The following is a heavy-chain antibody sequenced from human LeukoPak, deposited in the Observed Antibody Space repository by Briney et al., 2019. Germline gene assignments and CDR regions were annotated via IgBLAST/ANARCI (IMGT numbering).Heavy chain of an antibody. J-gene: IGHJ4*02. D-gene: IGHD4-17*01. CDR3: AKRDFYGVLPY. V-gene: IGHV3-23*01. Sequence: GGSLRLSCAASGFSFSSYAMNWVRQAPGKGLEWVSAINGRGATTYYADSVKGRFTISRDNSKNTLYLQMNSLRAEDTAVYYCAKRDFYGVLPYWGQGTLVTVSS. CDR2: INGRGATT. CDR1: GFSFSSYA.